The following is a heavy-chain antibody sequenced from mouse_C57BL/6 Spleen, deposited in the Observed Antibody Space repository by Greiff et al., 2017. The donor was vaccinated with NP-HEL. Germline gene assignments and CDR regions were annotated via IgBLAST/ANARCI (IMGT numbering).Heavy chain of an antibody. V-gene: IGHV1-81*01. J-gene: IGHJ2*01. D-gene: IGHD1-1*01. CDR1: GYTFTSYG. CDR2: IYPRSGNT. CDR3: ARSGITTVVARGYFDY. Sequence: QVQLQQSGPVLVKPGASVKMSCKASGYTFTSYGISWVKQRTGQGLEWIGEIYPRSGNTYYNEKFKGKATLTADKSSSTAYMELRSLTSEDSAVYFCARSGITTVVARGYFDYWGQGTTLTVSS.